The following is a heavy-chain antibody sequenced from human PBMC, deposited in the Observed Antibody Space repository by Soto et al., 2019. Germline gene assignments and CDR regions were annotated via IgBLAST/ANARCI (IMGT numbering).Heavy chain of an antibody. Sequence: EVLLVESGGGLVKPGGSLRLSCAASGFAFKYARMTWVRQAPGKGLEWVGHIRSNIDGATTAYAAPVKGRFTISRDESKNTVDLQMNRLITEDTAVYYGTTDWGRGTHHARAFDVWGQGTMVTVSS. D-gene: IGHD3-16*01. V-gene: IGHV3-15*01. CDR1: GFAFKYAR. CDR3: TTDWGRGTHHARAFDV. J-gene: IGHJ3*01. CDR2: IRSNIDGATT.